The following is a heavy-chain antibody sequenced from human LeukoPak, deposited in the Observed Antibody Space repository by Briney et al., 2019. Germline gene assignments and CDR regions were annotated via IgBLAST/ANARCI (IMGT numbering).Heavy chain of an antibody. V-gene: IGHV4-34*01. D-gene: IGHD3-10*01. CDR1: GGSFSGYY. J-gene: IGHJ4*02. CDR2: INHSGST. Sequence: SETLSLTCAVYGGSFSGYYWSWIRQPPGKGLEWIGEINHSGSTNYNPSLKSRVTISVDTSKNQFSLKLSSMTAADTALYYCAGRGFTMVRSVDFWGQGTLVTVSP. CDR3: AGRGFTMVRSVDF.